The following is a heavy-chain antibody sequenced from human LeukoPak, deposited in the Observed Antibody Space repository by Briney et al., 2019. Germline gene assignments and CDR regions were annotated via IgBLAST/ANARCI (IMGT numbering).Heavy chain of an antibody. CDR3: ARDEAYTCYIHY. CDR1: GGSISSYY. V-gene: IGHV4-4*07. Sequence: DPSETLSLTCSVSGGSISSYYWSWIRQPAGKGLEWFGRLYVSGTTKYNPSLKSRITMSLDTSKNQLPLMLSSLTAADTAVYYCARDEAYTCYIHYWGQGTLITVSS. J-gene: IGHJ4*02. CDR2: LYVSGTT. D-gene: IGHD3-9*01.